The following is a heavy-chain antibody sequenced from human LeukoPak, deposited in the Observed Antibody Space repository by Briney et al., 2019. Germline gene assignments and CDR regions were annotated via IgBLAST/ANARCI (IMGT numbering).Heavy chain of an antibody. D-gene: IGHD2-21*01. J-gene: IGHJ4*02. CDR3: AKRIPSDY. CDR2: ISGSGGST. CDR1: GFTFSRYA. Sequence: SGGSLRLSCAASGFTFSRYAMSWVRQAPGKGLEWVSAISGSGGSTYYADSVKGLFTLSRDNSKNTLYLQMNSLRAEYTAVDYCAKRIPSDYWGQGTLVTVSS. V-gene: IGHV3-23*01.